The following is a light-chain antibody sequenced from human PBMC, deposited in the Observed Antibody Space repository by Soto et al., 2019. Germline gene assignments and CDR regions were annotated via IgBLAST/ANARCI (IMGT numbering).Light chain of an antibody. CDR1: NSDVGGYDY. Sequence: QSVLTQHRSVSGSPGQAVTFSCTGTNSDVGGYDYVSWYQQLPSEAPKLIIYDVTKRPSGVPNRFSGSKSGNTASLTISGLQAEDEADYFCSSFAGSYTHVFGSGTKVTVL. J-gene: IGLJ1*01. V-gene: IGLV2-11*01. CDR2: DVT. CDR3: SSFAGSYTHV.